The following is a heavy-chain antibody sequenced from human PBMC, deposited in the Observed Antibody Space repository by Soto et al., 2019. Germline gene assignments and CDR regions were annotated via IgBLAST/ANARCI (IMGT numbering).Heavy chain of an antibody. D-gene: IGHD1-26*01. V-gene: IGHV4-59*01. Sequence: QVQLQESGPGLVKPSETLSLTCTVSGGSISSYYWSWIRQPPGKGLEWIGYIYYSGSTNYNPSLTTRVTISIDSSKIHVTLKLQSVTPADTAVYYCARDTSGIYSYGMDVWGQGTTVTVS. CDR2: IYYSGST. CDR1: GGSISSYY. J-gene: IGHJ6*02. CDR3: ARDTSGIYSYGMDV.